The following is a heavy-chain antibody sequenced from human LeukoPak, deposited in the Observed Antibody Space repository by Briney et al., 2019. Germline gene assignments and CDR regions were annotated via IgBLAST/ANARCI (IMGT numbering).Heavy chain of an antibody. Sequence: TGGSLRLSCAGSGFTFKTYWLTWVRQAPGEGLEWVGNIKQDGSETYYGDSVKGRFTISRDNAKNSMCLQMNNLRAEDTAVYYCARDYYASGSHDYWGQGTLVTVSS. J-gene: IGHJ4*02. D-gene: IGHD3-10*01. CDR3: ARDYYASGSHDY. CDR1: GFTFKTYW. V-gene: IGHV3-7*01. CDR2: IKQDGSET.